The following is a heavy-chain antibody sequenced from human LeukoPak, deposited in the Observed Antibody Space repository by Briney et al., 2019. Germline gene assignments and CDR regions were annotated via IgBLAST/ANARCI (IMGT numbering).Heavy chain of an antibody. CDR2: ISYDGSNK. D-gene: IGHD2-21*02. V-gene: IGHV3-30-3*01. Sequence: PGGSLRLSCAASGFTFSSYAMHWVRQAPGKGVEWVAVISYDGSNKYYADSVKGRFTISRDNSKNTLYLQMNSLTAEDTAVYYCARGVTPHDAFDIWGQGTMVTVSS. CDR1: GFTFSSYA. CDR3: ARGVTPHDAFDI. J-gene: IGHJ3*02.